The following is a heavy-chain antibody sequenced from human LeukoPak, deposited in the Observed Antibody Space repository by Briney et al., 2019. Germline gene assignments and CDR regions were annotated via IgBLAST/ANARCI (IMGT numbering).Heavy chain of an antibody. Sequence: SETLSLTCTVSGGSLSSYYWSWIRQPPGKGLEWIGYIYYSGSTNYNPSLKSRVTISVDTSKNQFSLKLSSVTAADTAVYYCARGAGYSSSWYQYWGQGTLVTVSS. V-gene: IGHV4-59*12. CDR2: IYYSGST. CDR3: ARGAGYSSSWYQY. D-gene: IGHD6-13*01. J-gene: IGHJ4*02. CDR1: GGSLSSYY.